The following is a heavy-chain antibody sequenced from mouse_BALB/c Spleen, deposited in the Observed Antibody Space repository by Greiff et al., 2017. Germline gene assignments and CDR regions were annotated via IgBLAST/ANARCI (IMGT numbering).Heavy chain of an antibody. V-gene: IGHV5-17*02. CDR3: ARSVYYDYDGFAY. D-gene: IGHD2-4*01. CDR2: ISSGSSTI. J-gene: IGHJ3*01. Sequence: EVQLVESGGGLVQPGGSRKLSCAASGFTFSSFGMHWVRQAPEKGLEWVAYISSGSSTIYYADTVKGRFTISRDNPKNTLFLQMTSLRSEDTAMYYCARSVYYDYDGFAYWGQGTLVTVSA. CDR1: GFTFSSFG.